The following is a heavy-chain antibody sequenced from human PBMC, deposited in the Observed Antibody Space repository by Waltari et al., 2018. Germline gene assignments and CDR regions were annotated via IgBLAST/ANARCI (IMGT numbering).Heavy chain of an antibody. V-gene: IGHV3-23*01. CDR2: IYSGGRT. J-gene: IGHJ4*02. CDR1: GFTLSSYA. Sequence: LSCAASGFTLSSYAMSWVRQAPGKGLEWVSAIYSGGRTNYADSVKGRFTISRDNSKNTVYLQMNSLRTEDTAVYFCARIITGDRDYWGQGTLVTVSS. CDR3: ARIITGDRDY. D-gene: IGHD7-27*01.